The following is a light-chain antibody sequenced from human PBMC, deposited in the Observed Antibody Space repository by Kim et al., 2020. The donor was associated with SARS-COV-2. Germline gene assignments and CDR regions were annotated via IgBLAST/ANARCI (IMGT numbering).Light chain of an antibody. CDR2: GKD. CDR1: SLRSYY. CDR3: NSRDSNDYVV. V-gene: IGLV3-19*01. J-gene: IGLJ2*01. Sequence: SSELTQDPAVYVALGQTVRITCQGDSLRSYYATWYQQKPGQAPKVVIYGKDNRPSGVPDRFSGSSSGNTAYLTITGTQAGDEADYYCNSRDSNDYVVFGGGTKLTVL.